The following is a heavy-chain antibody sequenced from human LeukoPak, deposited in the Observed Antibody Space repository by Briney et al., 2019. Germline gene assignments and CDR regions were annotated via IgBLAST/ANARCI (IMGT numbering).Heavy chain of an antibody. CDR2: ISSSSSYI. V-gene: IGHV3-21*01. J-gene: IGHJ6*02. CDR1: GFTFSSYS. CDR3: ARRYYYDSSGYSDGMDV. D-gene: IGHD3-22*01. Sequence: SGGSLRLSCVASGFTFSSYSMNWVRQAPGKGLEWVSSISSSSSYIYYADSVKGRFTISRDNAKNSLYLQMNSLRAEDTAVYYCARRYYYDSSGYSDGMDVWGQGTTVTVSS.